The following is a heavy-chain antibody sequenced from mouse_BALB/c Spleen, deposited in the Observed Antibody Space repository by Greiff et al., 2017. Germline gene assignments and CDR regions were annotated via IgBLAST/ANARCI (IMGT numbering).Heavy chain of an antibody. D-gene: IGHD3-1*01. CDR3: ARESRATWFAY. Sequence: DVKLVESGGGLVQPGGSRKLSCAASGFTFSSFGMHWVRQAPEKGLEWVAYISSGSSTIYYADTVKGRFTISRDNPKNTLFLQMTSLRSEDSAMYYCARESRATWFAYWGQGTLVTVSA. V-gene: IGHV5-17*02. CDR2: ISSGSSTI. J-gene: IGHJ3*01. CDR1: GFTFSSFG.